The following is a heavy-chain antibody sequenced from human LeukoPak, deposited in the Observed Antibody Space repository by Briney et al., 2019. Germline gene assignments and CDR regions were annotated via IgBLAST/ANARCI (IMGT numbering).Heavy chain of an antibody. CDR1: GFTLNNNY. CDR3: ARSVRFCRAGSICVGKWSAYYMDL. J-gene: IGHJ6*04. V-gene: IGHV3-53*01. D-gene: IGHD2-15*01. Sequence: GGSLRLSCVTSGFTLNNNYMSWVRQAPGKGLEWVAAIYAGSNARYADSVKGRFTISRDNSKTTLYLQMNTLRAEDTAVYYCARSVRFCRAGSICVGKWSAYYMDLWGRGTTVTVSS. CDR2: IYAGSNA.